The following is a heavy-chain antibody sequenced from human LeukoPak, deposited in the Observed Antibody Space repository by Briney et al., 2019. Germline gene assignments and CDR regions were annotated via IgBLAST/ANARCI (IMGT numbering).Heavy chain of an antibody. Sequence: PGGSLRLSCAASRFTFNSYGMSWVREAPGKGLEWVSAITGSGGGTYYAYSVKGRSIISRDNSKNTLYLQMNSLRAEDTAVYYCAKRGCSGTSCYAGYYYMDVWGKGTTVTISS. V-gene: IGHV3-23*01. CDR1: RFTFNSYG. J-gene: IGHJ6*03. D-gene: IGHD2-2*01. CDR2: ITGSGGGT. CDR3: AKRGCSGTSCYAGYYYMDV.